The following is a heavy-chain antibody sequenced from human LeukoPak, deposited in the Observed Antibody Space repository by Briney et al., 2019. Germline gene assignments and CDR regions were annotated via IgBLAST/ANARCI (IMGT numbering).Heavy chain of an antibody. CDR2: IIPILGIA. CDR1: GGAFDNYA. CDR3: ARAGPALRFLEWLLLDY. V-gene: IGHV1-69*04. J-gene: IGHJ4*02. Sequence: SVKVSCKTSGGAFDNYAISWVRQAPGQGLEWMGRIIPILGIANYAQKFQGRVTITADKSTSTAYMELSSLRSEDTAVYYCARAGPALRFLEWLLLDYWGQGTLVTVSS. D-gene: IGHD3-3*01.